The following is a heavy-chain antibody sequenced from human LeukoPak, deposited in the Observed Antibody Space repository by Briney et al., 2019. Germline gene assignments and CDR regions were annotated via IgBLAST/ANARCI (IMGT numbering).Heavy chain of an antibody. D-gene: IGHD3-22*01. CDR2: INPNSGGT. V-gene: IGHV1-2*02. Sequence: ASVKVSCKASGYTFTGYYMHWVRRAPGQGLEWMGWINPNSGGTNYAQKFQGRVTMTRDTSISTAYMELSRLRSDDTAVYYCARDPGLDYYDSSGYRDRVDYWGQGTLVTVSS. CDR3: ARDPGLDYYDSSGYRDRVDY. J-gene: IGHJ4*02. CDR1: GYTFTGYY.